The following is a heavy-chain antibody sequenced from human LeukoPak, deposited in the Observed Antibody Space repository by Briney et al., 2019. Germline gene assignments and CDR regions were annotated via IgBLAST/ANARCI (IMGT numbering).Heavy chain of an antibody. CDR3: ARGTPHYYGSGSYYIRRFDP. Sequence: SETLSLTCAVYGGSFSGYYWSWIRQPPGKQLEWIGEINHSGSTNYNPSLKSRVTISLDTSKSQFSLRLTSVTAADTAVYYCARGTPHYYGSGSYYIRRFDPWGREPWSPSPQ. CDR1: GGSFSGYY. J-gene: IGHJ5*02. CDR2: INHSGST. D-gene: IGHD3-10*01. V-gene: IGHV4-34*01.